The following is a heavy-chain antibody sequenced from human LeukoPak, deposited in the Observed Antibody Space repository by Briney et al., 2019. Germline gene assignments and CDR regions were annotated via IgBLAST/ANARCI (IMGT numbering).Heavy chain of an antibody. CDR3: ARPFWGSGSYYFDY. CDR2: IYHSGST. V-gene: IGHV4-30-2*01. Sequence: SETLSLTCAVSGGSISSGGYSWSWIRQPPGTGLEWIGYIYHSGSTYYNPSLKSRVTISVDRSKNQFSLKLSSVTAADTAVYYCARPFWGSGSYYFDYWGQGTLVTVSS. J-gene: IGHJ4*02. D-gene: IGHD3-10*01. CDR1: GGSISSGGYS.